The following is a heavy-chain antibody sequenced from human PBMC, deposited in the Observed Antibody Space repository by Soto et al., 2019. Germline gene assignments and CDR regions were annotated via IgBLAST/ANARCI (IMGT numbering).Heavy chain of an antibody. CDR1: GFTFRSDG. J-gene: IGHJ6*02. V-gene: IGHV3-30*18. D-gene: IGHD6-13*01. CDR2: ISYDGSNK. Sequence: QVQLVESGGRVVQPGRSLRLSCAASGFTFRSDGMNWVRQAPGKRLEWVAVISYDGSNKHYADSVKGRFTISRDSSKNTLYLLMNILRAEDTAVYYCAKEDSSSWHYSYGMDVWGQGTTVTVSS. CDR3: AKEDSSSWHYSYGMDV.